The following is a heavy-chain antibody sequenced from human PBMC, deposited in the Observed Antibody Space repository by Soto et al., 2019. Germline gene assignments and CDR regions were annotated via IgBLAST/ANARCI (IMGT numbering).Heavy chain of an antibody. D-gene: IGHD1-26*01. Sequence: GASVKVSCKASGGTFSSYAISWVRQAPGQGLEWMGGIIPIFGTANYAQKFQGRVTITADKSTSTAYMELSSLRSEDTAVYYCARTLVGATSYGMDVWGQGTTVTVYS. CDR1: GGTFSSYA. CDR3: ARTLVGATSYGMDV. CDR2: IIPIFGTA. J-gene: IGHJ6*02. V-gene: IGHV1-69*06.